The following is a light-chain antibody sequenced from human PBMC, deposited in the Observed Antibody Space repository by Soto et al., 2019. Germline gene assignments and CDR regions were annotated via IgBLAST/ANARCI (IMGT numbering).Light chain of an antibody. CDR1: QSVSSSY. J-gene: IGKJ3*01. CDR2: DAS. Sequence: EIVLTQSPGTLSLSPGERATLSCRASQSVSSSYLAWYQQNPGQAPRLLIYDASRATGIPDRFSASGSGTDFTLTITRLEPEDFAVYYCQHYGTSALFGPGAKVDI. V-gene: IGKV3-20*01. CDR3: QHYGTSAL.